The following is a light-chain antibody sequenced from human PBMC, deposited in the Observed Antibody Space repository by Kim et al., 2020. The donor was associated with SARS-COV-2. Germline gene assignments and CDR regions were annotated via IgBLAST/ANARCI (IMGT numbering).Light chain of an antibody. CDR1: QTIDTC. Sequence: LSPGERATLSCRASQTIDTCLVWYQQRPGQTPRLLIYDASKRAAGIPARFSGSGSGADFTLTVSSLEPDDSAVYYCQQCSDWPWTFGQGTKEDIK. CDR2: DAS. CDR3: QQCSDWPWT. J-gene: IGKJ1*01. V-gene: IGKV3-11*01.